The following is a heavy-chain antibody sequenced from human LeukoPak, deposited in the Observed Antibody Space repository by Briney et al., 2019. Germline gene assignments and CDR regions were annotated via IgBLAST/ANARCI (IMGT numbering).Heavy chain of an antibody. D-gene: IGHD3-10*01. CDR2: IHYSGST. J-gene: IGHJ5*01. CDR3: ARLVWLGESPGSWFDS. Sequence: SETLSLTCSVSGVSITSHFWSWLRQPPGKGLEWIGYIHYSGSTNYNPSLKSRVTISPDTSKNQLFLKLNSVTAADTAVYYCARLVWLGESPGSWFDSWGQGTLVTVSS. CDR1: GVSITSHF. V-gene: IGHV4-59*11.